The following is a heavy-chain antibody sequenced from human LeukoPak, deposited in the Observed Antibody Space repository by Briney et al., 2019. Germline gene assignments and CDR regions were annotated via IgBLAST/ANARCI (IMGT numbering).Heavy chain of an antibody. CDR2: ISGTGHST. CDR1: GFTFSSNA. V-gene: IGHV3-23*01. CDR3: ARGTVPAAILGPPDY. Sequence: GGSLRLSCAASGFTFSSNAMSWVRQAPGKGLEWVSGISGTGHSTYYADPVKGRFTISRDNSKNTLDLQMNSLRAEDTAVYYCARGTVPAAILGPPDYWGQGTLVTVSS. D-gene: IGHD2-2*01. J-gene: IGHJ4*02.